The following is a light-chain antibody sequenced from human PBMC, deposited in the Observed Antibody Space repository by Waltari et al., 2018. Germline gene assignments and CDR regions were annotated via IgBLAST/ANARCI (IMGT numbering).Light chain of an antibody. V-gene: IGKV1-5*03. CDR2: KAS. J-gene: IGKJ1*01. CDR3: QHYDGSSWT. Sequence: DIQMTQSPSSLPASIGDRVTITCRASQNIISWVAWYQQKPGEAPKLLMYKASILETGVPSRFRCSGFGTQFSLTSDSLQPDDFGVYYCQHYDGSSWTFGPGTRVEVK. CDR1: QNIISW.